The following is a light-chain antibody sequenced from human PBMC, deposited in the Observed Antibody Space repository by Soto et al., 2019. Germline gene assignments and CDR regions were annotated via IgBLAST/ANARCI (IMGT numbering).Light chain of an antibody. CDR1: QSISSSY. CDR3: QQFGSLVT. V-gene: IGKV3-20*01. Sequence: EIVLTQSTDTLSLSPGERATLSCRASQSISSSYLAWYQQKPGQAPRLLIYGAFSRATGIPDRFSGSGSGTDFTLTISRLEPEDFALYFCQQFGSLVTFGGGTKVEIK. J-gene: IGKJ4*01. CDR2: GAF.